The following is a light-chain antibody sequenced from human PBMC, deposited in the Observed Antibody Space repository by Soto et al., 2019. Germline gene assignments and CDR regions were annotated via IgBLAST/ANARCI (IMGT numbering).Light chain of an antibody. V-gene: IGLV1-44*01. Sequence: QSVLTQPPSASGTPGQRVTISCSGSSSNIGSNIVNWYQQLPGTAPKLLIYSNNQRPSGVPDRFSGSKSGTSASLAISGLQSEDEADYYCAAWDDSLNSYGFGTGTKVTVL. CDR3: AAWDDSLNSYG. CDR1: SSNIGSNI. CDR2: SNN. J-gene: IGLJ1*01.